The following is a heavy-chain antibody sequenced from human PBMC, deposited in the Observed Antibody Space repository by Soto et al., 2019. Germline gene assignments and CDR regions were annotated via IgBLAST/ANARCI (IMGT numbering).Heavy chain of an antibody. CDR2: IYYSGST. J-gene: IGHJ4*02. CDR3: ARSPDEIGDFDY. Sequence: SETLSLTCTVSGGSISSSSYYWGWIRQPPGKGLEWIGSIYYSGSTYHNPSLKSRVTISVDTSKNQFTLKLSAVTAADTAVYYCARSPDEIGDFDYWGQGTLVTVSS. V-gene: IGHV4-39*01. CDR1: GGSISSSSYY. D-gene: IGHD3-16*01.